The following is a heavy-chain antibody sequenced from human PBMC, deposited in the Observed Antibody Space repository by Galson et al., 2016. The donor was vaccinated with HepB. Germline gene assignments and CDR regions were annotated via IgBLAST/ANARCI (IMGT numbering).Heavy chain of an antibody. J-gene: IGHJ4*02. CDR2: DSMDGRRK. CDR3: AKRHEYCPAVGCSVDY. Sequence: SLRLSCAASGFTFSNYGMHWVRQAPGKGLEWVAADSMDGRRKFYADSVKGRFTISGDNSNNMLFLQMSGLRADDTGVYYCAKRHEYCPAVGCSVDYWGQGTLVSVSS. V-gene: IGHV3-30*18. CDR1: GFTFSNYG. D-gene: IGHD2/OR15-2a*01.